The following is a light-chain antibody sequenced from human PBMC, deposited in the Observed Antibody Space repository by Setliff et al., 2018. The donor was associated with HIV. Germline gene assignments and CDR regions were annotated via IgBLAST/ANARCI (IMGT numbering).Light chain of an antibody. CDR2: EGS. CDR1: SSDVGIYNF. J-gene: IGLJ1*01. Sequence: QSALTQPASVSGSPVQSITITCPGTSSDVGIYNFVSWYRQHPGTAPKHMIFEGSKRPAGVSNRCSGSNSGNTASLTNTVLQAEEEADYYCCSHAGGNTYGFGAGTKVTGL. CDR3: CSHAGGNTYG. V-gene: IGLV2-23*01.